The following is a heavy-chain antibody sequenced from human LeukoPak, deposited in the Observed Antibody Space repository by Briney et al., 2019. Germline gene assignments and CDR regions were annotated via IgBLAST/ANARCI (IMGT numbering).Heavy chain of an antibody. D-gene: IGHD3-10*01. V-gene: IGHV3-7*01. Sequence: GGSLRLSCEASGFTFSKYWMTWGRQAPGKGLEWVANVNQDGTEKYYVDSVKRRFNTSRDNAKNSLHLHMNSLRAEDTAVYYCARSKAGGYWGQGTLVIVST. CDR3: ARSKAGGY. J-gene: IGHJ4*02. CDR2: VNQDGTEK. CDR1: GFTFSKYW.